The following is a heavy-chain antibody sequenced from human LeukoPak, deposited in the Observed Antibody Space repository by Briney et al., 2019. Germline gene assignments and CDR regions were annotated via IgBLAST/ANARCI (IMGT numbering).Heavy chain of an antibody. Sequence: PGGSLRLSCEASGFTFSSHWMRWARQAPGMGLEWVADISKDGSERNYVDSVKGRFSISRDNAKNSLYLQMNSLRADDTAVYYCARDAEWSIDYWGQGTLVTVSS. D-gene: IGHD3-3*01. V-gene: IGHV3-7*01. CDR2: ISKDGSER. J-gene: IGHJ4*02. CDR1: GFTFSSHW. CDR3: ARDAEWSIDY.